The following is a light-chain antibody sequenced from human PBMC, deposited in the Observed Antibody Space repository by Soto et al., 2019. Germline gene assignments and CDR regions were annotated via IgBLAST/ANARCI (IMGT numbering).Light chain of an antibody. V-gene: IGKV3-20*01. J-gene: IGKJ1*01. CDR2: GAS. CDR1: QSVSSN. Sequence: VLPQSPGTLSLSPGARATLSCRASQSVSSNLAWYQQKPGQAPRLLIYGASSRATGIPDRFSGSGFGTDCTLTISRLDPEEWAVDFCQQSGSSPRTVGQGTKVDIK. CDR3: QQSGSSPRT.